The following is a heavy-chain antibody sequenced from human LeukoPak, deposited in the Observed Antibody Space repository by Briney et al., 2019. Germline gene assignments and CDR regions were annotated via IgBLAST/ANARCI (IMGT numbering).Heavy chain of an antibody. D-gene: IGHD6-19*01. CDR1: GLTFSNAW. J-gene: IGHJ4*02. CDR2: IKSETDYGTT. V-gene: IGHV3-15*01. Sequence: PGGSLRLSCTASGLTFSNAWMSWVRQAPEKGLEWVGRIKSETDYGTTDYAAPVKGRFTISRDDSKNTLYLQMNSLKTEDTAVYYCTTAVAVAGSTYFDYWGQGTLVTVSS. CDR3: TTAVAVAGSTYFDY.